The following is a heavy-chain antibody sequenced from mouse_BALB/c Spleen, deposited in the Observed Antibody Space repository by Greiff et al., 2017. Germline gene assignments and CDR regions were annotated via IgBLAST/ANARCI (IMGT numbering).Heavy chain of an antibody. Sequence: DVQLQESGPGLVKPSQSLSLTCSVTGYSITSGYYWNWIRQFPGNKLEWMGYISYDGSNNYNPSLKNRISITRDTSKNQFFLKLNSVTTEDTATYYCARDTDYALFDYGGKGTTLTVSS. CDR2: ISYDGSN. J-gene: IGHJ2*01. CDR3: ARDTDYALFDY. D-gene: IGHD1-1*01. V-gene: IGHV3-6*02. CDR1: GYSITSGYY.